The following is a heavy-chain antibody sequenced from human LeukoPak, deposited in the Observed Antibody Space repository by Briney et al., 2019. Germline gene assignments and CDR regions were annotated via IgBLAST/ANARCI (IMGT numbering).Heavy chain of an antibody. CDR3: ARGRHYYGSGSFDY. J-gene: IGHJ4*02. Sequence: ASVKVSCKASGGTFSSYAISWVRQAPGQGLEWMGGIIPIFGTANYAQKFQGRVTITADESTSTAYMELSSLRSEDTAVYYCARGRHYYGSGSFDYWGQGTLVTVSS. CDR2: IIPIFGTA. D-gene: IGHD3-10*01. CDR1: GGTFSSYA. V-gene: IGHV1-69*13.